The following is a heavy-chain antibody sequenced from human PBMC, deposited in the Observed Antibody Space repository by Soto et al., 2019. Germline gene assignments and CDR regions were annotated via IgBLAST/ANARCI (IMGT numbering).Heavy chain of an antibody. V-gene: IGHV1-18*01. CDR3: ARVWYYDSSGYYAFDY. CDR1: GDGFSNYG. J-gene: IGHJ4*02. CDR2: ISAYDGQT. D-gene: IGHD3-22*01. Sequence: ASVKVSCKASGDGFSNYGFSWVRQAPGQGLEWMGWISAYDGQTNYTKKFQSRVTMTTDTSSSTAYMALRSLRSDDTAVYYCARVWYYDSSGYYAFDYWGLGTLVTVSS.